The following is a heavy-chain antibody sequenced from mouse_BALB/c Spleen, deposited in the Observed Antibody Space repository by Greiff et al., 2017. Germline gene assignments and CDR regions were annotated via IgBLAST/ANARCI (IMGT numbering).Heavy chain of an antibody. D-gene: IGHD1-1*01. CDR1: GYAFTNYL. CDR3: ATTVVVPHDY. CDR2: INPGSGGT. Sequence: VQLQQSGAELVRPGTSVKVSCKASGYAFTNYLIEWVKQRPGQGLEWIGVINPGSGGTNYNEKFKGKATLTADKSSSTAYMQLSSLTSDDSAVYFCATTVVVPHDYWGQGTSVTVSS. V-gene: IGHV1-54*01. J-gene: IGHJ4*01.